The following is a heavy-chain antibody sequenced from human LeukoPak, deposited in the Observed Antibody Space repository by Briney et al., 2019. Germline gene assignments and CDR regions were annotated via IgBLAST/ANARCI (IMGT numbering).Heavy chain of an antibody. CDR2: IIPIFGTA. D-gene: IGHD1-1*01. V-gene: IGHV1-69*13. CDR3: ARGRGTGLGAFDI. CDR1: GGTFSSYA. J-gene: IGHJ3*02. Sequence: SVNVSCTASGGTFSSYAISWVRQAPGQGLEWMGGIIPIFGTANYAQKFQGRVTITADESTSTAYMELSSLRSEDTAVYYCARGRGTGLGAFDIWGQGTMVTVSS.